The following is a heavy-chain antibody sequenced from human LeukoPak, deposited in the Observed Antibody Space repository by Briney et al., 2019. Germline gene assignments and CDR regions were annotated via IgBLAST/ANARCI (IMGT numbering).Heavy chain of an antibody. J-gene: IGHJ6*03. CDR3: ARGGLRFLEWLLYTDYYYYMDV. CDR1: GYTFSSYD. D-gene: IGHD3-3*01. CDR2: IYPNMGKP. V-gene: IGHV1-8*01. Sequence: ASVWVSCKPSGYTFSSYDIYWVSQATGERVGWVGWIYPNMGKPGYAQKFQGSVTMTRNTSISTAYMELSSLRSEDATVYYCARGGLRFLEWLLYTDYYYYMDVWGKGTTVTVSS.